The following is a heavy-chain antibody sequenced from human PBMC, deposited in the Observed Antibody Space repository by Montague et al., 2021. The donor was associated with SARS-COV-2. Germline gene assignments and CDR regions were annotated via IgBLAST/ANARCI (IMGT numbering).Heavy chain of an antibody. V-gene: IGHV2-70*01. CDR1: GFSLSTSGMC. D-gene: IGHD3-9*01. CDR2: IDWDDDK. Sequence: PALVKPTQTLTLTCTFSGFSLSTSGMCVSWIRQPPGKALEWLALIDWDDDKYYSTSLKTRLTISKDTSKNQVVLTMTNMDPVDTATYYCALIRMGMDHICTGYYNHYGMDVWGQGTTVTVSS. J-gene: IGHJ6*02. CDR3: ALIRMGMDHICTGYYNHYGMDV.